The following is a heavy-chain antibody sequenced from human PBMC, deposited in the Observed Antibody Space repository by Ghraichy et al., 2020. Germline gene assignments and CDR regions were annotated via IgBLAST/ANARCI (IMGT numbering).Heavy chain of an antibody. D-gene: IGHD4-23*01. V-gene: IGHV4-59*01. J-gene: IGHJ2*01. CDR1: GGSISSYY. CDR2: IYYSGST. CDR3: ARARSPRVTWVTTHWYFDL. Sequence: SQTLSLTCTVSGGSISSYYWSWIRQPPGKGLEWIGYIYYSGSTNYNPSLKSRVTISVDTSKNQFSLKLSSVTAADTAVYYCARARSPRVTWVTTHWYFDLWGRGTLVTVSS.